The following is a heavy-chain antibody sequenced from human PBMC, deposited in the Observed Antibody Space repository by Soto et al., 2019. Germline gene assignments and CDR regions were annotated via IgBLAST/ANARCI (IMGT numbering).Heavy chain of an antibody. J-gene: IGHJ1*01. CDR2: IIPIFGTA. CDR1: GGTFISYA. CDR3: ASSPNYYDSSGYNFQH. D-gene: IGHD3-22*01. Sequence: QVQLVQSGAEVKKPGSSVKVYCKASGGTFISYAISWVRQAPGQGLEWMGEIIPIFGTANYAQKFQGRVTSTADESTSPAYMELSSLRSEDTALYYCASSPNYYDSSGYNFQHWGQGTLVTVSS. V-gene: IGHV1-69*12.